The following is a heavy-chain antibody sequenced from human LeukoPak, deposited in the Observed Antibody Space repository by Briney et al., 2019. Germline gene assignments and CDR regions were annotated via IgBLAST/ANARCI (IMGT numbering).Heavy chain of an antibody. Sequence: GGSLRLSCAASGFILSGYFMSWVRQAPGKGLEWVTSIKHDGSEEYYVDSVRGRFTIPRDNTKSSLYLQMSSLRAEDTAVYYCATDRGWRTSGYYLYYFESWGQGTLVTVSS. D-gene: IGHD3-3*01. J-gene: IGHJ4*02. CDR1: GFILSGYF. CDR3: ATDRGWRTSGYYLYYFES. CDR2: IKHDGSEE. V-gene: IGHV3-7*01.